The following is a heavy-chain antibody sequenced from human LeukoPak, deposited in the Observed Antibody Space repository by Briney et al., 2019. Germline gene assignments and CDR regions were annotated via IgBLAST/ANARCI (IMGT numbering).Heavy chain of an antibody. V-gene: IGHV3-30*12. CDR3: AKGIVVVISGNAFYI. J-gene: IGHJ3*02. CDR1: GFTFSSYG. D-gene: IGHD3-22*01. Sequence: GGSLRLSCAASGFTFSSYGMHWVRQAPGKGLEWVAVISYDGSNKYYADSVKGRFTISRDNSKNSLYLQMNSLRAEDTAVYYCAKGIVVVISGNAFYILGQGTMGNVSS. CDR2: ISYDGSNK.